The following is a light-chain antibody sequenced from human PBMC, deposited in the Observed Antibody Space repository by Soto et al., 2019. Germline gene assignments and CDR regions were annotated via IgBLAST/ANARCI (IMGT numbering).Light chain of an antibody. CDR2: GAS. CDR1: QSVSSSY. CDR3: QQYGSSPLFT. V-gene: IGKV3-20*01. Sequence: EIVLTQSPGTLSLSPGERATLSCRASQSVSSSYLAWYQQKPGQAPRLLIYGASSRATGIQDRFSGSGSGTDFTLTISRLEPEDFAVYYCQQYGSSPLFTFGPGTKVDI. J-gene: IGKJ3*01.